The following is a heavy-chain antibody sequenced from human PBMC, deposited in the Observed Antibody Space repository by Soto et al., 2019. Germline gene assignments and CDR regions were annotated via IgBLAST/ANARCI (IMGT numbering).Heavy chain of an antibody. CDR1: GGTFSSYA. Sequence: GASVKVSCKASGGTFSSYAISWVRQAPGQRLERKGGIIPIFGTANYAQKFQGRVTITADESTSTAYMELSSLRSEDTAVYYCARPVDTAMGDYYYYYGMDVWGQGTTVTVSS. CDR2: IIPIFGTA. D-gene: IGHD5-18*01. V-gene: IGHV1-69*13. J-gene: IGHJ6*02. CDR3: ARPVDTAMGDYYYYYGMDV.